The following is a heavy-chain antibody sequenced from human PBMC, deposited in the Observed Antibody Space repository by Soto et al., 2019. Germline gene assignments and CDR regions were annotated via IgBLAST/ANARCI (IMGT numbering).Heavy chain of an antibody. D-gene: IGHD6-19*01. CDR1: GGTFSSYA. J-gene: IGHJ5*02. CDR3: AREPFRRGSSGWSQKHHQIGGAAFDP. Sequence: ASVKVSCKASGGTFSSYAISWVRQAPGQGLEWMGGIIPIFGTANYAQKFQGRVTITADESTSTAYMELSSLRSEDTAVYYCAREPFRRGSSGWSQKHHQIGGAAFDPWGQGTLVTVSS. CDR2: IIPIFGTA. V-gene: IGHV1-69*01.